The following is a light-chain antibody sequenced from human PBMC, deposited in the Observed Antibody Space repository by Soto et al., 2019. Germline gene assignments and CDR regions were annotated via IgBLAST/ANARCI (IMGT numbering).Light chain of an antibody. V-gene: IGKV1-39*01. J-gene: IGKJ1*01. Sequence: IQLPQSPSSLSASVGDRVTIACRASQTISNFLNWYQGKPGKPPKLVIYSSSTLQSGVPSRFSGSGSGTDFTLTINGLQHEDFASYWCQQSYNLPRTFGPGTKVDIK. CDR2: SSS. CDR1: QTISNF. CDR3: QQSYNLPRT.